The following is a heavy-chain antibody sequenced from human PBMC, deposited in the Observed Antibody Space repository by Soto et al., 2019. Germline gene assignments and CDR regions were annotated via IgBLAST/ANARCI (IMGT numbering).Heavy chain of an antibody. D-gene: IGHD2-2*03. CDR3: ARLNGYCISTNCHGYYGMDV. V-gene: IGHV4-39*01. CDR2: IYSSENT. Sequence: SETLSLTCSVSGGFVSSSSYSWGWIRQSPGKGLEWIGTIYSSENTYYNPSLLSRLTISVDTSKNEFSLRLSSVTAADTAVYYCARLNGYCISTNCHGYYGMDVWGQGTTVTVS. CDR1: GGFVSSSSYS. J-gene: IGHJ6*02.